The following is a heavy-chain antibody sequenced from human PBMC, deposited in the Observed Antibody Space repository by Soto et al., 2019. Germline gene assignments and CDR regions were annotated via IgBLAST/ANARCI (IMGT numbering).Heavy chain of an antibody. V-gene: IGHV1-46*03. Sequence: GASVKVSCKASGYTFTNYYMHWVRQAPGQGLEWMGIINPSGGSTSYAQKFQGRVTLTRDTSTGTVYMELSSLRSEDTALYYCASHRGYYYDSSRYSLDYWSQGTLVTVSS. CDR3: ASHRGYYYDSSRYSLDY. CDR1: GYTFTNYY. J-gene: IGHJ4*02. D-gene: IGHD3-22*01. CDR2: INPSGGST.